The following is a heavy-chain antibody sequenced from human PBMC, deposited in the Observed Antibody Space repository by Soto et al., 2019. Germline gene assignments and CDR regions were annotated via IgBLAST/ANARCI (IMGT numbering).Heavy chain of an antibody. CDR3: ARDPGQWLSHSDY. Sequence: QVQLVQSGAEVKKPGSSVKVSCKASGGTFSSYTISWVRQAPGQGLEWMGRIIPILGIANYAQKFQGRVTXTXDXXTSTAYMELSSLRSEDTAVYYCARDPGQWLSHSDYWGQGTLVTVSS. J-gene: IGHJ4*02. CDR2: IIPILGIA. V-gene: IGHV1-69*08. CDR1: GGTFSSYT. D-gene: IGHD6-19*01.